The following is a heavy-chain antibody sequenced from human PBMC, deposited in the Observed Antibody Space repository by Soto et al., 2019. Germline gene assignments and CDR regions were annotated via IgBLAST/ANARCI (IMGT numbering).Heavy chain of an antibody. D-gene: IGHD3-10*01. CDR2: IYYSGST. CDR3: ARDPRITMVRGVIKNYYGMDV. CDR1: GGSISSGGYY. V-gene: IGHV4-31*03. Sequence: SETLSLTCTVSGGSISSGGYYWSWIRQHPGKGLEWIGYIYYSGSTYYNPSLKSRVTISVDTSKNQFSLKLSSVTAADTAVYYCARDPRITMVRGVIKNYYGMDVWGQGTTVT. J-gene: IGHJ6*02.